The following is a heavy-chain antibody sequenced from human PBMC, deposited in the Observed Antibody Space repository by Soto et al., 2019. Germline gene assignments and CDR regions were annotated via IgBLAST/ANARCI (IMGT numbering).Heavy chain of an antibody. D-gene: IGHD3-10*01. J-gene: IGHJ6*02. CDR1: GFTFSSYG. CDR2: IWYDGSNK. Sequence: GGSLRRSCAASGFTFSSYGMHWVRQAPGKGLEWVAVIWYDGSNKYYADSVKGRFTISRDNSKNTLYLQMNSLRAEDTAVYYCARDWFVESCYSSNAMDVCGQGPSVTGS. V-gene: IGHV3-33*01. CDR3: ARDWFVESCYSSNAMDV.